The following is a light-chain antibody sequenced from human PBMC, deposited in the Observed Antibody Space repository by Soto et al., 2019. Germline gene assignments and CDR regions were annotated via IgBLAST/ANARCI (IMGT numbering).Light chain of an antibody. V-gene: IGKV3D-11*03. CDR3: QHRIIWPVS. Sequence: EIVLTQSPATLSSFPGDIVTPYCRASQYINTRLAWYQHRPGQAPRIIIYDASNRATGIPARFSGSGSGTDFTLTISSLEPEDFAVYYCQHRIIWPVSLGQGTRLEIK. CDR2: DAS. CDR1: QYINTR. J-gene: IGKJ5*01.